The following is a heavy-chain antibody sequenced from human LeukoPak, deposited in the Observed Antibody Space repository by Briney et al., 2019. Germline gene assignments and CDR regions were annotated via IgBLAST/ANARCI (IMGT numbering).Heavy chain of an antibody. CDR1: GYTLTELS. CDR3: ATYGVVPTTSSYYYGMDV. Sequence: ASVKVSCKVSGYTLTELSMHWVRQAPGKGLEWMGGFDPEDGETIYAQKFQGRVTMTEDTSTDTAYMELSSLRSEDTAVYYCATYGVVPTTSSYYYGMDVWGQGTTVTVSS. V-gene: IGHV1-24*01. J-gene: IGHJ6*02. CDR2: FDPEDGET. D-gene: IGHD2-2*01.